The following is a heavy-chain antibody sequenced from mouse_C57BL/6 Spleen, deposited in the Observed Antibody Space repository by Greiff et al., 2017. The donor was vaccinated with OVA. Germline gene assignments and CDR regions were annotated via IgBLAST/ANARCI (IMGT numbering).Heavy chain of an antibody. CDR3: AHYYGSSPWFAY. J-gene: IGHJ3*01. CDR1: GYTFTSYW. D-gene: IGHD1-1*01. Sequence: QVHVKQSGAELVKPGASVKMSCKASGYTFTSYWITWVKQRPGQGLEWIGDIYPGSGSTNYNEKFKSKATLTVDTSSSTAYMQLSSLTSEDSAVYYCAHYYGSSPWFAYWGQGTLVTVSA. V-gene: IGHV1-55*01. CDR2: IYPGSGST.